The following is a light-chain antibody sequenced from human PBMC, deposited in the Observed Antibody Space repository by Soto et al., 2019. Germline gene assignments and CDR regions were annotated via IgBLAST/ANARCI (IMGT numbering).Light chain of an antibody. Sequence: EIVLTQSPGTLSLSPGERATLSCRASQSVSSSYLAWYQQKPGQAPRLLIYGAFNRATGTPDRFSGTGSGTDFTLTISRLEPQDFEVYYCQQYGSPHRTFGQGTKVDI. CDR2: GAF. J-gene: IGKJ1*01. V-gene: IGKV3-20*01. CDR3: QQYGSPHRT. CDR1: QSVSSSY.